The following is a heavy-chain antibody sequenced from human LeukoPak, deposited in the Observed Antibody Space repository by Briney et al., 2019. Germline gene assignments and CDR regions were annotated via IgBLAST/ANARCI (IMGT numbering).Heavy chain of an antibody. V-gene: IGHV3-7*01. J-gene: IGHJ4*03. D-gene: IGHD1/OR15-1a*01. Sequence: GGSLRLSCAASGFTFRDYWMSWVRQAPGKGLEWVANINPHGSETQYVGSVKGRFTTSRDNAKNSLYVQMNSLRAEDTAIYYWATIWYYGDNNRRYFDYGGQGTLVTVAS. CDR2: INPHGSET. CDR3: ATIWYYGDNNRRYFDY. CDR1: GFTFRDYW.